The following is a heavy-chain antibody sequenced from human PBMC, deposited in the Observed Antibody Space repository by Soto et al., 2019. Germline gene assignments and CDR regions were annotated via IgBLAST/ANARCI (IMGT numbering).Heavy chain of an antibody. J-gene: IGHJ6*02. V-gene: IGHV4-38-2*01. CDR1: GYSISSGNY. CDR3: RSSTSCYDESCADV. Sequence: KASETLSLTCAVSGYSISSGNYWAWIRQPPGRGLEWIGSLYHIGSTHYNTSLKSRVTISVDTSKNHFSLELSSVTAADTAIYYCRSSTSCYDESCADVWGQGTMVTVSS. D-gene: IGHD2-2*01. CDR2: LYHIGST.